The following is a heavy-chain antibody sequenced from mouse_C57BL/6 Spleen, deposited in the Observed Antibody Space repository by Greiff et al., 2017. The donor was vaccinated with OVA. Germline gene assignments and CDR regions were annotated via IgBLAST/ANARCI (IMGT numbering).Heavy chain of an antibody. CDR2: ISYDGSN. J-gene: IGHJ1*03. CDR1: GYSITSGYY. D-gene: IGHD1-1*01. Sequence: ESGPGLVKPSQSLSLTCSVTGYSITSGYYWNWIRQFPGNKLEWMGYISYDGSNNYNPSLKNRISITRDTSKNQFFLKLNSVTTEDTATYYCARDHDYYGSYWYFDVWGTGTTVTVSS. CDR3: ARDHDYYGSYWYFDV. V-gene: IGHV3-6*01.